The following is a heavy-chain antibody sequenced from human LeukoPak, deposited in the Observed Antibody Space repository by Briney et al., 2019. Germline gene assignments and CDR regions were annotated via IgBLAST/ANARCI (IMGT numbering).Heavy chain of an antibody. J-gene: IGHJ6*03. CDR3: ARQNYYYYYMDV. CDR2: IYTSGST. V-gene: IGHV4-4*07. CDR1: GGSISSYY. Sequence: SETLSLTCTVSGGSISSYYWSWIRQPAGKGLEWIGRIYTSGSTNYNPSLKSRVTISVDTSKNQFSLKVSSVTAADTAVYYCARQNYYYYYMDVWGKGTTVTVSS.